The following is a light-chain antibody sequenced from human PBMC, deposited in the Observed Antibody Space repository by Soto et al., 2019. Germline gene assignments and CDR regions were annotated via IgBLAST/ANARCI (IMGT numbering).Light chain of an antibody. CDR2: DTS. V-gene: IGKV3D-15*01. Sequence: EIVMTQSPATLSVSPGEGATLSCRASQSVGSKVAWYQQRPGQAPRLLIYDTSTRATGIAARFSGSGSGTEFTLTISSLQSEDFAVYYCQQYNNWPPVYTFGQGTKLGIK. CDR1: QSVGSK. J-gene: IGKJ2*01. CDR3: QQYNNWPPVYT.